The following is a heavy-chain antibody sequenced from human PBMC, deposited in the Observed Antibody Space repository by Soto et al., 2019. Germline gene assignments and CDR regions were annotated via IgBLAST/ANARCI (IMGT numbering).Heavy chain of an antibody. D-gene: IGHD6-13*01. V-gene: IGHV3-30-3*01. CDR3: WGRSSSLFDY. CDR2: ISYDGSNK. CDR1: GFTFSRYA. J-gene: IGHJ4*02. Sequence: QVQLVESGGGVVQPGRSLRLSCAASGFTFSRYAMHWVRQAPGKGLEWVAVISYDGSNKYYADSVKGRFTISRDNSKNTLYLQMNSLRAEHTAEYYCWGRSSSLFDYWGQGTLVTVSS.